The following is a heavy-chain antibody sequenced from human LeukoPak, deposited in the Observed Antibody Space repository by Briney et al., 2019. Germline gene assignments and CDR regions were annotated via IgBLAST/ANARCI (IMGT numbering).Heavy chain of an antibody. Sequence: GGSLRLSCAASGFTLSSYGMHWVRQAPGKGLEWVAFIRYDGSNKYYADSVKGRFTISRDNSKNTLYLQMNSLRAEDTAVYYCAKAEGIAAAGTDYWGQGTLVTVSS. CDR3: AKAEGIAAAGTDY. D-gene: IGHD6-13*01. CDR2: IRYDGSNK. J-gene: IGHJ4*02. V-gene: IGHV3-30*02. CDR1: GFTLSSYG.